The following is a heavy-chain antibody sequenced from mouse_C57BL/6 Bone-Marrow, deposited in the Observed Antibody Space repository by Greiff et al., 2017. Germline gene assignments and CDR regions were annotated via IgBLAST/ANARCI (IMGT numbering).Heavy chain of an antibody. D-gene: IGHD1-1*01. V-gene: IGHV1-15*01. CDR1: GYTFTDYE. CDR3: TRCYGGSYDWYFDV. CDR2: IDPETGGT. Sequence: VKLMESGAELVRPGASVTLSCKASGYTFTDYEMHWVKQTPVHGLEWIGAIDPETGGTAYNQKFKGKAILTADKSSSTAYMELRSLTSEDSAVYYCTRCYGGSYDWYFDVWGTGTTVTVSS. J-gene: IGHJ1*03.